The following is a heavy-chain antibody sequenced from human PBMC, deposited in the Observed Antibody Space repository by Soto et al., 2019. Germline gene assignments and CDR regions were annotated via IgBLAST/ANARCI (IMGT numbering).Heavy chain of an antibody. J-gene: IGHJ4*02. D-gene: IGHD6-13*01. V-gene: IGHV4-59*12. CDR1: GGYISSYY. Sequence: PSGPLSVPCTVAGGYISSYYWCCIRQAPGEGLEWIGYIYFSGGTNYSPSLKSRVTIAVDTSKNQFSLKLSSVTAADTSVYYCARESRSWYGSIWDYWGQGTLVTVSS. CDR3: ARESRSWYGSIWDY. CDR2: IYFSGGT.